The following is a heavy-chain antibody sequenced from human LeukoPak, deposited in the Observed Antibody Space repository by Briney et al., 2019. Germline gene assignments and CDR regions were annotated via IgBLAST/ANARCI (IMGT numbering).Heavy chain of an antibody. CDR1: GYIFTGYY. CDR2: INPNSGGT. J-gene: IGHJ5*02. CDR3: ASLFSSGPLGGP. Sequence: ASVKVSCKASGYIFTGYYMHWVRQAPGQGLEWMGRINPNSGGTNYAQKFQGRVTMTRDTSISTAYMELSRLRSDDTAVYYCASLFSSGPLGGPWGQGTLVTVSS. V-gene: IGHV1-2*06. D-gene: IGHD3-22*01.